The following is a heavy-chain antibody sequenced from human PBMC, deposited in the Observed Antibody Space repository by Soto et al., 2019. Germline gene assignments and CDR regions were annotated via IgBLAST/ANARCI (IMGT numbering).Heavy chain of an antibody. CDR2: ISSSSSYI. D-gene: IGHD3-10*01. CDR3: ARDRVYYYGSGSYYIHYYYYGMDV. J-gene: IGHJ6*02. CDR1: GFTFSSYS. Sequence: GGSLRLSCAASGFTFSSYSMNWVRQAPGKGLEWVSSISSSSSYIYYADSVKGRFTISRDNAKNSLYLQMNSLRAEDTAVYYCARDRVYYYGSGSYYIHYYYYGMDVWGQGTTVTVSS. V-gene: IGHV3-21*01.